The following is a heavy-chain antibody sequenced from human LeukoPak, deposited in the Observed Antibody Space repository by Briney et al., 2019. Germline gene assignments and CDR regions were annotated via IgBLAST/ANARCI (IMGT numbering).Heavy chain of an antibody. J-gene: IGHJ4*02. CDR3: ARDRGSYWDGGNDY. V-gene: IGHV3-33*01. CDR1: GFTFSSYG. Sequence: GRSLRLSCAASGFTFSSYGMHWVRQAPGKGLEWVAVIWYDGSNKYYADSVKGRFTISRDNSKNTLYLQMNSLRAEDTAVYYCARDRGSYWDGGNDYWGQGTLATVSS. D-gene: IGHD1-26*01. CDR2: IWYDGSNK.